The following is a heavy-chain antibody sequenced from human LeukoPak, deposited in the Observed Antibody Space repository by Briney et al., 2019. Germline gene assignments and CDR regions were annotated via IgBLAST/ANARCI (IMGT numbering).Heavy chain of an antibody. CDR3: ARLGYSGYDPFDY. CDR2: IYPGDSDS. D-gene: IGHD5-12*01. V-gene: IGHV5-51*01. CDR1: GYSFATYW. Sequence: GESLKISCRGSGYSFATYWIGWVRQMPGKGLEWMGIIYPGDSDSRYSPSFQGLVTISVDKSISTAYLQWSSLKASDSAMYYCARLGYSGYDPFDYWGQGTLVTVSS. J-gene: IGHJ4*02.